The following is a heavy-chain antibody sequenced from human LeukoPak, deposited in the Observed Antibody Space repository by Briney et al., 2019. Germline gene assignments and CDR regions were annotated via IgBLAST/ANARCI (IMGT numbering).Heavy chain of an antibody. Sequence: SETLSLTCTVSGGSISSSSYYWGWIRQPPGKGLEWIGSIYYSGSTYYNPSLKSRVTISVDASKNQFSLKLSSVTAADTAVYYCARHPMYSSGWDGDYFDYWGQGTLVTVSS. CDR2: IYYSGST. CDR1: GGSISSSSYY. J-gene: IGHJ4*02. CDR3: ARHPMYSSGWDGDYFDY. V-gene: IGHV4-39*01. D-gene: IGHD6-19*01.